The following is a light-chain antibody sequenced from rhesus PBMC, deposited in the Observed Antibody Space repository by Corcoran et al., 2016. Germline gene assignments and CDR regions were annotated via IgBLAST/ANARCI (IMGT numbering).Light chain of an antibody. CDR2: KTS. CDR3: QQYSSSPWT. CDR1: QSVSSW. J-gene: IGKJ1*01. V-gene: IGKV1-22*01. Sequence: DIQMTQSPSSLSASVGDTVTITCRASQSVSSWLAWYQQKPGKAPKLLIYKTSTLQSGGPSRFSGSGSGTDVTLTSSSLQSEDFATYYCQQYSSSPWTFGQGTKVEMK.